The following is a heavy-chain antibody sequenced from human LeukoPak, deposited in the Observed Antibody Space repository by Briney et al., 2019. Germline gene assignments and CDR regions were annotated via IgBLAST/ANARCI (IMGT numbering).Heavy chain of an antibody. J-gene: IGHJ4*02. Sequence: GGSLRLSCAASGFTFSNYWMHWVRQAPGKGLVWVSRINSDGSSTSYADSVKGRFTISRDNSKNTLYLQMNSLRAEDTAVYYCAKDRTAGYDGLVDYWGQGTLVTVSS. D-gene: IGHD5-12*01. CDR2: INSDGSST. V-gene: IGHV3-74*01. CDR1: GFTFSNYW. CDR3: AKDRTAGYDGLVDY.